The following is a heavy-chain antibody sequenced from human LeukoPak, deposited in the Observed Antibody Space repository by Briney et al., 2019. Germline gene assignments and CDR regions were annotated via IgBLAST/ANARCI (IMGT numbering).Heavy chain of an antibody. Sequence: SETLSLTCTVSGYSISSGYYWGWIRQPPGKGLEWIGSIYHSGSTYYNPSLKSRVTISVDTSKNQFSLKLSSVTAADTAVYYCARDSKITGTIRGFDPWGQGTLVTVSS. J-gene: IGHJ5*02. D-gene: IGHD1-7*01. CDR3: ARDSKITGTIRGFDP. V-gene: IGHV4-38-2*02. CDR1: GYSISSGYY. CDR2: IYHSGST.